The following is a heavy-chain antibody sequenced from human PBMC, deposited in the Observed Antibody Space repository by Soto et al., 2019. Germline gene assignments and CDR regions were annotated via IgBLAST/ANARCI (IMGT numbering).Heavy chain of an antibody. CDR3: ATQRGGGGY. D-gene: IGHD6-25*01. CDR2: IYSGGYT. CDR1: GFTVSNNY. J-gene: IGHJ4*02. V-gene: IGHV3-53*01. Sequence: EVQLVESGGGLIQPGGSLRLSCAVSGFTVSNNYMSWVRQAPGKGLEGVSVIYSGGYTAYGDSVKGRFTISRDNSKNTLHLQMKSRGADAPAVFYWATQRGGGGYWGQGTLVTVSS.